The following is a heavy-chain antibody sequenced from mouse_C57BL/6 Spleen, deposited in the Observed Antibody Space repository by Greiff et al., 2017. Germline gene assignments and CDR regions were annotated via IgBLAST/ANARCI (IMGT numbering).Heavy chain of an antibody. CDR1: GYTFTSYW. CDR3: ARSRDYHWYFDV. V-gene: IGHV1-52*01. J-gene: IGHJ1*03. CDR2: IDPSDSET. Sequence: QVQLQQPGAELVRPGSSVKLSCKASGYTFTSYWMHWVKQRPIQGLEWIGNIDPSDSETHYNQKFKDKATLTVDKSSSTAYMPLSSLTSEDSAVYYCARSRDYHWYFDVWGTGTTVTVSS. D-gene: IGHD2-4*01.